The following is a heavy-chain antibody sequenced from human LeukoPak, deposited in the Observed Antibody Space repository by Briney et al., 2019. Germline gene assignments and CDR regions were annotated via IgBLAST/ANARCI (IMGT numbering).Heavy chain of an antibody. J-gene: IGHJ1*01. V-gene: IGHV3-30-3*01. D-gene: IGHD6-13*01. Sequence: GGSLRLSCAASGFSFSSYAMHWVRQAPGKGLEWVAIISYEGSNKYYADSVTGRFTISRDNSKNTLDLQMNSLRAEDTAVYYCVRVDRGAAAGYSQQRGQGTLVTVSS. CDR1: GFSFSSYA. CDR2: ISYEGSNK. CDR3: VRVDRGAAAGYSQQ.